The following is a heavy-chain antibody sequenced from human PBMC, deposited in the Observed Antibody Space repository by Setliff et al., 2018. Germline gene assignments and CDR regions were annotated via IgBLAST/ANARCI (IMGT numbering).Heavy chain of an antibody. D-gene: IGHD2-15*01. CDR1: GYTFTNYG. Sequence: GASVKVSCKASGYTFTNYGVSWVRQAPGQGLEWMGWISGYNGKTNYAQKVQGRVTITTDESTSTAYMELNSLTSEDTAVYYCARSPAVLGIVYLDPWGQGTLVTVSS. CDR2: ISGYNGKT. J-gene: IGHJ5*02. CDR3: ARSPAVLGIVYLDP. V-gene: IGHV1-18*01.